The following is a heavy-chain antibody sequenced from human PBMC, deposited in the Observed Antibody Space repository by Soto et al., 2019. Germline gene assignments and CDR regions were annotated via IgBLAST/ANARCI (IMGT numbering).Heavy chain of an antibody. Sequence: SQTLSLTCDISGDSVSSGSASWNWIRQTPSRGLEWLGRTYHRSKWFYDYAVSVNSRMTITPDTSKNQLSLQLGSVSPEDTAVYYCTRNVGSSWLDSWGQGTLVTVSS. CDR3: TRNVGSSWLDS. V-gene: IGHV6-1*01. J-gene: IGHJ5*01. CDR1: GDSVSSGSAS. CDR2: TYHRSKWFY.